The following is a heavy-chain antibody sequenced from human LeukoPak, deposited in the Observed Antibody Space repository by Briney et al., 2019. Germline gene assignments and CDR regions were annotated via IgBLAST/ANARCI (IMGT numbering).Heavy chain of an antibody. CDR2: IYYSGST. CDR3: ARRFGRCTTTSCYPFDY. D-gene: IGHD2-2*01. J-gene: IGHJ4*02. Sequence: SEALSLTCTVSGGSISSSSYYWGWIRQPPGKGLEWIGSIYYSGSTYSNPSLKSRVTISVDTSKNQFSLKLSSVTAADTAVYYCARRFGRCTTTSCYPFDYWGQGTLVTVSS. CDR1: GGSISSSSYY. V-gene: IGHV4-39*01.